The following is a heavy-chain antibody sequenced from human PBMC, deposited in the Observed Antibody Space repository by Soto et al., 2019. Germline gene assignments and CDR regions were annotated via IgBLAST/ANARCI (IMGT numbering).Heavy chain of an antibody. CDR1: GESVSSNSAA. J-gene: IGHJ6*02. D-gene: IGHD6-6*01. CDR3: ARDLSSSSTHYYYYGMDV. CDR2: TYYRSKWYN. V-gene: IGHV6-1*01. Sequence: SQAVSLTCAISGESVSSNSAAWNWIRHSPSRGREWLGRTYYRSKWYNDYAVSVKSRITINPDTSKNQFSLQLNSGTPEDTAVYYCARDLSSSSTHYYYYGMDVWGQGTTVTVSS.